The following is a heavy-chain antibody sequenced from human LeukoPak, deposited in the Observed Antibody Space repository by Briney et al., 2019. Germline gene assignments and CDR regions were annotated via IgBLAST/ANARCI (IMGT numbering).Heavy chain of an antibody. J-gene: IGHJ4*02. CDR1: GGSISSYY. Sequence: SETLSLTCTVSGGSISSYYWSWIRQPPGKGLEWIGYIYYSGSTNYNPSLKSRVTISVDTSKNQFSLKLSSVTAADTAVYYCAREPLFRNYYDGSGLDYWGQEPLFTVSS. CDR3: AREPLFRNYYDGSGLDY. V-gene: IGHV4-59*01. D-gene: IGHD3-22*01. CDR2: IYYSGST.